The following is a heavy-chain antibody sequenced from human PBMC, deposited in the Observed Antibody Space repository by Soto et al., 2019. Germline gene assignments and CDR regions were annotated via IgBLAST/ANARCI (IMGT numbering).Heavy chain of an antibody. J-gene: IGHJ6*02. Sequence: ASVKVSCKASGYTFTSYAMHWVRQAPGRRLEWMGWINAGNGNTKYSQKFQGRVTITRDTSASTAYMELSSLRSEDTAVYYCARGWILAKTYYYYYYGMDVWGQGTTVTGSS. D-gene: IGHD2-2*03. CDR1: GYTFTSYA. CDR2: INAGNGNT. V-gene: IGHV1-3*01. CDR3: ARGWILAKTYYYYYYGMDV.